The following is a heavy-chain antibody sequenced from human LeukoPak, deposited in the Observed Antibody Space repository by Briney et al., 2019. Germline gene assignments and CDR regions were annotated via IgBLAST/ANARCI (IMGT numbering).Heavy chain of an antibody. CDR1: GVYW. V-gene: IGHV3-7*01. CDR2: INQDGSVI. D-gene: IGHD2-8*02. J-gene: IGHJ4*02. Sequence: PGGSLRLSCAVSGVYWMSWVRQAPGKGLEWVANINQDGSVIYYVDSVKGRFTISRDNAKNSLSLQMNSLRAEDTGVYYCATSSGAPGNMWGQGTLVTVSS. CDR3: ATSSGAPGNM.